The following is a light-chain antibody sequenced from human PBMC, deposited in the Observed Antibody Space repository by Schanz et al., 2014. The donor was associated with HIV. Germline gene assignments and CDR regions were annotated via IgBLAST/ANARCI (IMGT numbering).Light chain of an antibody. CDR2: DAS. CDR1: QSVSSY. J-gene: IGKJ1*01. Sequence: DIVLTQSPATLSLSPGERATLSCRASQSVSSYLAWYQQKPGQAPRLLIYDASNRATGIPARFSGSGSGTDFTLTISSLQSEDFAVYSCQQYNSWPRTFGQGTKVEIK. CDR3: QQYNSWPRT. V-gene: IGKV3-11*01.